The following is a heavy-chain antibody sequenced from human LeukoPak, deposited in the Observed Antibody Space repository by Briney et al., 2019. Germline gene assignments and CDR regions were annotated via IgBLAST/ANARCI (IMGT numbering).Heavy chain of an antibody. CDR3: ARWGGQLVGVAAFDI. V-gene: IGHV4-61*02. CDR2: IYTSGST. CDR1: GGSISSGSYY. D-gene: IGHD6-6*01. Sequence: SQTLSLTCTVSGGSISSGSYYWSWIRQPAGKGLEWIGRIYTSGSTNYNPSLKSRVTISVDTSKNQFSLKLSSVTAADTAVYYCARWGGQLVGVAAFDIWGQGTMVTVSS. J-gene: IGHJ3*02.